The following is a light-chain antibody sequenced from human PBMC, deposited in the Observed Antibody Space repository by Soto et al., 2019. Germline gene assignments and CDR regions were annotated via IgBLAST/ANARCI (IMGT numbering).Light chain of an antibody. CDR1: QSVPKSR. CDR3: QQYHWAPDT. V-gene: IGKV3-20*01. Sequence: IVLTQSPDTLSLSPGERATLSSRASQSVPKSRLAWYQQKPGQAPSLVISDNSIRATGIPERFSGSGSGTDFSLMIGSLEPEDFAVYICQQYHWAPDTCGQGTRLEIK. J-gene: IGKJ5*01. CDR2: DNS.